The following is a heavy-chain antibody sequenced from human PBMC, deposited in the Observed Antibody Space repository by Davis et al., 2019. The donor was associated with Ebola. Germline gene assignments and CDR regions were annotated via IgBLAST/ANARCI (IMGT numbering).Heavy chain of an antibody. CDR1: GYSFTNYW. J-gene: IGHJ4*02. CDR2: IDPSDSYT. V-gene: IGHV5-10-1*01. CDR3: ARVPGIAVAGIDYFDY. Sequence: GESLKISCKGSGYSFTNYWISWVRQMPGKGLEWMGRIDPSDSYTNYSPSFQGHVTISADKSISTAYLQWSSLKASDTAIYYCARVPGIAVAGIDYFDYWGQGTLVTVSS. D-gene: IGHD6-19*01.